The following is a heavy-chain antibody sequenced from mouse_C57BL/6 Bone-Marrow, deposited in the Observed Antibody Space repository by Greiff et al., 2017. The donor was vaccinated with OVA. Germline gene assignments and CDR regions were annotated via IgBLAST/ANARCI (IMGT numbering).Heavy chain of an antibody. CDR3: AKEHYDYRHWYFDV. Sequence: EVQVVESGGDLVKPGGSLKLSCAASGFTFSSYGMSWVRQTPDKRLEWVATISSGGSYTYYPDSVKGRFTISRDNAKNTLYLQMSSLKSEDTATYYCAKEHYDYRHWYFDVWGTGTTVTVSS. CDR2: ISSGGSYT. D-gene: IGHD2-4*01. J-gene: IGHJ1*03. V-gene: IGHV5-6*01. CDR1: GFTFSSYG.